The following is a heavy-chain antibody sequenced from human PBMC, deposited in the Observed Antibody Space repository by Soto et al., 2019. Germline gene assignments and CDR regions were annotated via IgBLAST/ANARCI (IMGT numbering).Heavy chain of an antibody. J-gene: IGHJ5*02. Sequence: LSLTCTVSGGSISSYYWSWIRQPPGKGLEWIGYIYYSGSTNYNPSLKSRVTISVDTSKNQFSLKLSSVTAADTAVYYCARDLEQQHAGWFDPWGQGTLVTVSS. V-gene: IGHV4-59*01. CDR2: IYYSGST. D-gene: IGHD6-13*01. CDR1: GGSISSYY. CDR3: ARDLEQQHAGWFDP.